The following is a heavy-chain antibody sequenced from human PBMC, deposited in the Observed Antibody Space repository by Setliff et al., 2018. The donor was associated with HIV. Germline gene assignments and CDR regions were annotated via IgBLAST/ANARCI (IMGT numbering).Heavy chain of an antibody. CDR2: ISGSGVKT. D-gene: IGHD3-10*01. J-gene: IGHJ5*02. V-gene: IGHV3-23*01. CDR3: AKLGGPESGSCES. CDR1: RFTFNTYA. Sequence: GGSLRLSCAASRFTFNTYAMTWVRQAPGKGLEWVSTISGSGVKTFYADSVKGRFTISRDNSKNTLYLETNSLRAEDTAIYYCAKLGGPESGSCESWGQGTLVTVST.